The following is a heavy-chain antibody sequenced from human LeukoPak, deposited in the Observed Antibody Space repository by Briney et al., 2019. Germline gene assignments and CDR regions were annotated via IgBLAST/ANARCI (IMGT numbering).Heavy chain of an antibody. CDR3: ARARNNYDSSGFSALDY. Sequence: GGSLRLSCAASGFTFDDYAMHWVRQAPGKGLEWVSLISGDGGSTYYPASVKGRFTISRENAKNSLYLQMNSLRAGDTAVYYCARARNNYDSSGFSALDYWGQGTLVTVSS. CDR2: ISGDGGST. CDR1: GFTFDDYA. D-gene: IGHD3-22*01. J-gene: IGHJ4*02. V-gene: IGHV3-43*02.